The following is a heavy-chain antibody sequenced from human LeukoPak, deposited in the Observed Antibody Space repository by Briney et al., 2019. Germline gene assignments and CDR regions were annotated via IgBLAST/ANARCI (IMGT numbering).Heavy chain of an antibody. D-gene: IGHD3-16*01. CDR2: IYSGGST. J-gene: IGHJ5*02. V-gene: IGHV3-53*01. Sequence: GGSLRLSCAASGFTVSSNYMSWVRQAPGKGLEWVSVIYSGGSTYYADSVKGRFTISRDNSKNTLYLQMNGLRAEDTAVYYCARRAGGLARNNWIDPWGQGTLVTVSS. CDR3: ARRAGGLARNNWIDP. CDR1: GFTVSSNY.